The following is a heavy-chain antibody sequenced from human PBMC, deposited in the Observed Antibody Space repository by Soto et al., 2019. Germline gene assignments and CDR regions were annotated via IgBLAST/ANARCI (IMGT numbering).Heavy chain of an antibody. Sequence: QLQLQESGPGLVKPSETLSLTCTVSGGSISSSSYYWGWIRQPPGKGLEWIGSIYYSGSTYYNPSLKSRVTISVDTSKNQFSLKLSSVTAADTAVYYCARLRRLHLGELSLDLDYWGQGTLVTVSS. V-gene: IGHV4-39*01. CDR2: IYYSGST. D-gene: IGHD3-16*02. CDR3: ARLRRLHLGELSLDLDY. J-gene: IGHJ4*02. CDR1: GGSISSSSYY.